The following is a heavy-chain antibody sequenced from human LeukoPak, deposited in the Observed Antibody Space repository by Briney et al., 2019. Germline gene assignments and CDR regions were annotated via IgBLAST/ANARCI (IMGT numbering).Heavy chain of an antibody. CDR3: ADDYGD. Sequence: SETLSLTCSVSGGSVSSYCWSWIRQPAGKGLEWIGRIYPSGTTHYNPSLKSRVTMSVDTSKNQFSLKFTSVTAADTAVYYCADDYGDWGQGTLVTVSS. J-gene: IGHJ4*02. D-gene: IGHD4-17*01. CDR2: IYPSGTT. CDR1: GGSVSSYC. V-gene: IGHV4-4*07.